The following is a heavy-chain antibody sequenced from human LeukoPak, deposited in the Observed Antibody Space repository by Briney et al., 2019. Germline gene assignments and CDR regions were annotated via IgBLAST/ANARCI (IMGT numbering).Heavy chain of an antibody. CDR1: GFMFSSNA. D-gene: IGHD4-17*01. CDR2: IRGSGGST. CDR3: AKARYGDGRGFDY. V-gene: IGHV3-23*01. J-gene: IGHJ4*02. Sequence: GGSLRLSCAASGFMFSSNAMNWVRQAPGKGLEWVSVIRGSGGSTYYADSVKGRFSISRDNSKNTLYLQMNSLRTGDTAVYYCAKARYGDGRGFDYWGQGTPVTVSS.